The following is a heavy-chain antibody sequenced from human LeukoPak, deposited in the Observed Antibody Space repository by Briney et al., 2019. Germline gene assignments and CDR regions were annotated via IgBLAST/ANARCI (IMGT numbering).Heavy chain of an antibody. CDR3: DIGTTLNQRRDAFDI. V-gene: IGHV4-34*01. CDR1: GGSFSGYY. CDR2: INHSGST. Sequence: KPSETLSLTCAVYGGSFSGYYWSWIRQPPGKGLEWLGEINHSGSTNYIPSLKSRVTISIDTSKNQFSLKLSSVTAADTAVYYCDIGTTLNQRRDAFDIWGQGTMVTVSS. D-gene: IGHD6-25*01. J-gene: IGHJ3*02.